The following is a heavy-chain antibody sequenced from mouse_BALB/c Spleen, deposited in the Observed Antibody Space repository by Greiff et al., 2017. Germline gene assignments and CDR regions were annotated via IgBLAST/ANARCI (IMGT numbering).Heavy chain of an antibody. J-gene: IGHJ4*01. D-gene: IGHD2-2*01. CDR3: TYGYSYAMDY. CDR2: IYPSDSYT. Sequence: VQLQQPGAELVRPGASVKLSCKASGYTFTSYWINWVKQRPGQGLEWIGNIYPSDSYTNYNQKFKDKATLTVDKSSSTAYMQLSSPTSEDSAVYYCTYGYSYAMDYWGQGTSVTVSS. V-gene: IGHV1-69*02. CDR1: GYTFTSYW.